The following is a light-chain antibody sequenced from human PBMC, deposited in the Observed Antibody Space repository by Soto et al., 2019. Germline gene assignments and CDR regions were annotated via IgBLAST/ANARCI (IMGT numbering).Light chain of an antibody. CDR2: GVS. J-gene: IGLJ1*01. V-gene: IGLV2-14*01. CDR1: SSDIGAYNY. Sequence: QPVLTQPASVSGSPGQSITVSCTGTSSDIGAYNYVSWYQQHPGRAPKLLIFGVSNRPSGVSNRFSGSKSGNTASLTISGLQAEDEADYYCSSYTTSSNYVFATGTKLTVL. CDR3: SSYTTSSNYV.